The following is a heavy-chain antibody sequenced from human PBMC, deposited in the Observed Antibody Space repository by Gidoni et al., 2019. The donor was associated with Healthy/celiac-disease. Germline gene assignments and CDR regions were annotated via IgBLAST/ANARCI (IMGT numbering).Heavy chain of an antibody. CDR2: INHSGST. Sequence: QVQLQQWGAGLLKPSETLSLTCAVYGGSFRGYYWGWIRQPPGKGLEWIGEINHSGSTNYNPSLKSRVTISVDTSKNQFSLKLSSVTAADTAVYYCARVLTTMVRGPRGRFDPWGQGTLVTVSS. CDR1: GGSFRGYY. CDR3: ARVLTTMVRGPRGRFDP. V-gene: IGHV4-34*01. J-gene: IGHJ5*02. D-gene: IGHD3-10*01.